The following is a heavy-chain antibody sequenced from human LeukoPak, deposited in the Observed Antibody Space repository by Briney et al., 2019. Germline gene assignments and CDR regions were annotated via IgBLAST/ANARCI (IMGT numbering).Heavy chain of an antibody. Sequence: GGSLRLSCAASGFTFSSYEMNWVRQAPGKGLEWVSYISSSGSTIYYADSVKGRFTISRDDAKNSLYLQMNSLRAEDTAVYYCARPGDDYYDTGTPIDYWGQGTLVTVSS. V-gene: IGHV3-48*03. CDR2: ISSSGSTI. CDR3: ARPGDDYYDTGTPIDY. J-gene: IGHJ4*02. CDR1: GFTFSSYE. D-gene: IGHD3-10*01.